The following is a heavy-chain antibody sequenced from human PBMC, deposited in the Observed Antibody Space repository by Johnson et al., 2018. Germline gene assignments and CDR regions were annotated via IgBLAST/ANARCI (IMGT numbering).Heavy chain of an antibody. CDR3: AFNVDSSGYSYYYYYMDV. Sequence: QVQLVQSGAEVKKPGSSVKVSCKASGGTFSSYTISWVRQAPGQGLEWMGRIIPILGIANYAQKFQGRVTITADKSTSKAYMELSSLRSEDTAVYYCAFNVDSSGYSYYYYYMDVWGKGTTVTVSS. CDR2: IIPILGIA. CDR1: GGTFSSYT. V-gene: IGHV1-69*09. J-gene: IGHJ6*03. D-gene: IGHD3-22*01.